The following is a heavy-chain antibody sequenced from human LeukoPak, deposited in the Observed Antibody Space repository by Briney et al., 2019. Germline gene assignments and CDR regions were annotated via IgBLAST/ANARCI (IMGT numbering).Heavy chain of an antibody. Sequence: ASVKVSCKASGYTFTSYYMHWVRQAPGQGLEWMGIINPSGGSTSYAQKFQGRVTMTRDTSTSTVYTGLSSLRSEDTAVYYCARRGYSYGYWVDYWGQGTLVTVSS. J-gene: IGHJ4*02. D-gene: IGHD5-18*01. CDR1: GYTFTSYY. CDR3: ARRGYSYGYWVDY. CDR2: INPSGGST. V-gene: IGHV1-46*01.